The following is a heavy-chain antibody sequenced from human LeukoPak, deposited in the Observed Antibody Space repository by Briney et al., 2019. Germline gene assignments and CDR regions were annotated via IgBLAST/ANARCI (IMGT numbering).Heavy chain of an antibody. D-gene: IGHD4-17*01. J-gene: IGHJ4*02. CDR2: ISSSSSYI. CDR3: ARDSLGTTAD. Sequence: GSLRLSCAASGFTFSSYSMNWVRRAPGKGLEWVSSISSSSSYIYYADSVKGRFTISRDNAKNSLYLQMNSLRAEDTAVYYCARDSLGTTADWGQGTLVTVSS. V-gene: IGHV3-21*01. CDR1: GFTFSSYS.